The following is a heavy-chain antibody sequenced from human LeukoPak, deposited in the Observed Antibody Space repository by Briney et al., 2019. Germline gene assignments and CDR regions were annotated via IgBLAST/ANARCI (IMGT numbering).Heavy chain of an antibody. CDR1: GFTFSSYA. Sequence: GGSLRLSCAASGFTFSSYAMHWVRQAPGKGLEWVAVISYAGSNKYYADSVKGRFTISRDNSKNTLYLQMNSLRAEDTAVYYCAREPFDYWGQGTLVTVSS. J-gene: IGHJ4*02. V-gene: IGHV3-30*01. CDR3: AREPFDY. CDR2: ISYAGSNK.